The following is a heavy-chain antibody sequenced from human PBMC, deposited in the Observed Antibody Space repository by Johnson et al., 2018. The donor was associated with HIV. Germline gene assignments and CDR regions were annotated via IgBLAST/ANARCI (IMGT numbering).Heavy chain of an antibody. D-gene: IGHD3-10*01. CDR3: AKAPYGSGIRPGAFDI. Sequence: QMQLVESGGGVVQPGGSLRLSCAASGLTFSNYGSHWVRQAPGKGLEWVAFIRYDGSKKYYAGSVKGRFTISRDNSKTTLYLQMNSLRAEDTAVYYCAKAPYGSGIRPGAFDIWGQGTMVTVSS. CDR2: IRYDGSKK. CDR1: GLTFSNYG. J-gene: IGHJ3*02. V-gene: IGHV3-30*02.